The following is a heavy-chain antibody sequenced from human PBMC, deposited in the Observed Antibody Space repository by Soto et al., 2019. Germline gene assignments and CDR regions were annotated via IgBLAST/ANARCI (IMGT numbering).Heavy chain of an antibody. J-gene: IGHJ6*02. V-gene: IGHV4-30-4*01. CDR3: ARGHGYCSSTSCSYYYYGMDV. CDR2: IYYSGST. CDR1: GGSISSGDYY. Sequence: PSEALSLTCTVSGGSISSGDYYWSWIRQPPGKGLEWIGYIYYSGSTYYNPSLKSRVTISVATSKNQFSLKLSSVTAADTAVYYCARGHGYCSSTSCSYYYYGMDVWGQGTTVTVSS. D-gene: IGHD2-2*03.